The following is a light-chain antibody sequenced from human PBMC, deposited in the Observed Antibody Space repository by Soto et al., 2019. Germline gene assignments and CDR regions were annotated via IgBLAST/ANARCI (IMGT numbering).Light chain of an antibody. CDR1: QSLLHSNGDTY. CDR3: MQALQTPRT. J-gene: IGKJ1*01. V-gene: IGKV2-28*01. CDR2: LRS. Sequence: DIAMTQSPLSLPVTPGEPASISCRSSQSLLHSNGDTYLEWYLQKPGQSPQLLIYLRSLRAAGVPDRFSGGGSGTDFTLKIRRVEAEDVGVYYCMQALQTPRTFGQGTKVEIK.